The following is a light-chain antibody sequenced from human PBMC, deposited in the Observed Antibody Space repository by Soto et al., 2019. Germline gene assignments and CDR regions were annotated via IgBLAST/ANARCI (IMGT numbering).Light chain of an antibody. CDR1: QSVSSN. Sequence: IVRTQSTATLSVSPGERATLSCRASQSVSSNLAWYQQKPGQAPMLLIYGASTRATGIPARFSGSGSGTEFTLTISSLQSEDVAVYYCQQYNNWPPWTFGQGTKVDIK. CDR3: QQYNNWPPWT. J-gene: IGKJ1*01. V-gene: IGKV3-15*01. CDR2: GAS.